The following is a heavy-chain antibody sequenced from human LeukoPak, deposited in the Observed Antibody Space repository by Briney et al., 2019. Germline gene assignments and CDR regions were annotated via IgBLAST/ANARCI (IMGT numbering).Heavy chain of an antibody. CDR2: ISGSGGST. V-gene: IGHV3-23*01. J-gene: IGHJ5*02. Sequence: GGSLRLSCAASGFTFSSYAMSWVRQAPGKGLEWASAISGSGGSTYYADSVKGRFTISRDNSKNTLYLQMNSLRAEDTAVYYCAKDLDFWSGYPNWFDPWGQGTLVTVSS. CDR1: GFTFSSYA. D-gene: IGHD3-3*01. CDR3: AKDLDFWSGYPNWFDP.